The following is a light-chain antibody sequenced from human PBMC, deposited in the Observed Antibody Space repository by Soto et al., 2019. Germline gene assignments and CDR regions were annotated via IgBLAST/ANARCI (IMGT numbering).Light chain of an antibody. CDR1: QSISTY. CDR2: AAS. J-gene: IGKJ5*01. CDR3: QQSFRTLVT. Sequence: DIRMTQSPSSLSASVGDRVTITCRASQSISTYLNWYQQKPGKAPKLLIYAASSLQSGVPSRFSGSGSGTDFTLTINNLQPDDFATYYCQQSFRTLVTFGQGTRLEIK. V-gene: IGKV1-39*01.